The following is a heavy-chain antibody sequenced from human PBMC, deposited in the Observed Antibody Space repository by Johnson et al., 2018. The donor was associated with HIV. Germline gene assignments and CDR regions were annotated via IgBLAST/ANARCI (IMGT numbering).Heavy chain of an antibody. J-gene: IGHJ3*02. CDR3: ARQTLRAFDI. CDR1: GFTVSSNY. V-gene: IGHV3-66*03. CDR2: IYSGGST. Sequence: EVQLVESGGGLIQPGGSLRLSCAASGFTVSSNYMIWVRQAPGKGLEWVSIIYSGGSTYYPDSVKGRFTISRDNSRNTVYIQMNSLRAEDTAVYYCARQTLRAFDIWGQGTMVTVSS.